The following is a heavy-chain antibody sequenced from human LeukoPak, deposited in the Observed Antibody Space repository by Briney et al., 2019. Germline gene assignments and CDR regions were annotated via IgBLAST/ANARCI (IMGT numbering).Heavy chain of an antibody. CDR1: GGSFSGYY. Sequence: SETLSLTCAVYGGSFSGYYWSWIRQPPGKGLEWIGEINHSGSTNYNPSLKSRVTISVDTSKNQFSLKLSSVTAADTAVYYCARSYCGGDCYPAFFEYWGQGTLVTVSS. J-gene: IGHJ4*02. D-gene: IGHD2-21*02. CDR2: INHSGST. V-gene: IGHV4-34*01. CDR3: ARSYCGGDCYPAFFEY.